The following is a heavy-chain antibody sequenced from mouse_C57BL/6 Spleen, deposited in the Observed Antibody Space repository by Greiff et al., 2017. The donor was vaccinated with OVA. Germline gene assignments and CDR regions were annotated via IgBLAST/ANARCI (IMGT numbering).Heavy chain of an antibody. Sequence: VKLVESGPGLVAPSQSLSITCTVSGFSLTSYGLHWVRQPPGKGLEWLVVIWSDGSTTYNSALKSRLSISKDNSKSQVFLKMNSLQTDDTAMYYCATNYYGSSYWYFDVWGTGTTVTVSS. CDR3: ATNYYGSSYWYFDV. V-gene: IGHV2-6*03. CDR2: IWSDGST. J-gene: IGHJ1*03. D-gene: IGHD1-1*01. CDR1: GFSLTSYG.